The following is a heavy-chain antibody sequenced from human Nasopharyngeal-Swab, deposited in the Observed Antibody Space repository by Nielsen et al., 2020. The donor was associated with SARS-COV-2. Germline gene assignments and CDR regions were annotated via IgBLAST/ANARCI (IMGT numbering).Heavy chain of an antibody. CDR3: AIDGLDYDFWSAYFMDV. V-gene: IGHV3-21*01. Sequence: SSVASGFTLSNFAMNCVRQAPGKRLEWVASITSSSTYGDYRDSVNGRFTISRDNAKNSLYPQMNSLRAEDTAMYYCAIDGLDYDFWSAYFMDVWGQGTTVTVSS. CDR2: ITSSSTYG. J-gene: IGHJ6*02. CDR1: GFTLSNFA. D-gene: IGHD3-3*01.